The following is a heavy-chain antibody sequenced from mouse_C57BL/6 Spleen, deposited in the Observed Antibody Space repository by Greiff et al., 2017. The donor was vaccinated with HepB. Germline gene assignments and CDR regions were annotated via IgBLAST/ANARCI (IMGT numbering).Heavy chain of an antibody. Sequence: EVQRVESEGGLVQPGSSMKLSCTASGFTFSDYYMAWVRQVPEKGLEWVANINYDGSSTYYLDSLKSRFIISRDNAKNILYLQMSSLKSEDTDTYYCARYYYGRGAMDYWGQGTSVTVSS. CDR2: INYDGSST. D-gene: IGHD1-1*01. V-gene: IGHV5-16*01. J-gene: IGHJ4*01. CDR1: GFTFSDYY. CDR3: ARYYYGRGAMDY.